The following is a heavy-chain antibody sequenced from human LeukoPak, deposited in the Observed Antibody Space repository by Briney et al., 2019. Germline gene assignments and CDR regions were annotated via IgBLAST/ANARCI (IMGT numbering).Heavy chain of an antibody. CDR2: ISDDGRNE. V-gene: IGHV3-30*04. D-gene: IGHD6-19*01. Sequence: GGSLRLSCAASGFTFSDYTIHWVRQAPGKGLEWVAAISDDGRNEYYADSVKGRFTISRDNSKSTLYLQMNSLRAEDTAVFYCAKGAVSGRVAGWIDFWGQGTLVTVSS. CDR1: GFTFSDYT. J-gene: IGHJ4*02. CDR3: AKGAVSGRVAGWIDF.